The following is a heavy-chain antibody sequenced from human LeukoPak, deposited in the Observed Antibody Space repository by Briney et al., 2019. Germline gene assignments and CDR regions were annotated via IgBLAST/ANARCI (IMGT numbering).Heavy chain of an antibody. CDR3: AKAYGSGSSYFDY. CDR2: ISGSGGST. J-gene: IGHJ4*02. D-gene: IGHD3-10*01. CDR1: GFTFSSYG. Sequence: GGSLRLSCAASGFTFSSYGMSWVRQAPGKGLEWVSAISGSGGSTYYADSVKGRFTISRDNSKNTLYLQMNSLRAEDTAVYYCAKAYGSGSSYFDYWGQGTLVTVSS. V-gene: IGHV3-23*01.